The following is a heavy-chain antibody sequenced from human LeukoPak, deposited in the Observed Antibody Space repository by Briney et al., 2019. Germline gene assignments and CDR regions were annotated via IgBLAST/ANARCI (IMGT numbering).Heavy chain of an antibody. V-gene: IGHV1-69*13. J-gene: IGHJ4*02. CDR2: IIPIFGTA. CDR1: RGTFTSYA. D-gene: IGHD6-13*01. CDR3: ARAKGIARYYFDY. Sequence: SVKVSCKASRGTFTSYAISWVRQAPGQGLECMGGIIPIFGTANYAQKFQGRVTITADESTSTAYMELSSLRSEDTAVYYCARAKGIARYYFDYWGQGTLVTVSS.